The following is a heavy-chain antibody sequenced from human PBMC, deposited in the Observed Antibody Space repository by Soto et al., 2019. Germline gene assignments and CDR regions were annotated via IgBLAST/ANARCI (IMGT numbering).Heavy chain of an antibody. D-gene: IGHD1-26*01. J-gene: IGHJ4*02. V-gene: IGHV3-33*01. CDR2: IWYDGSNK. CDR1: GFTFSDSG. CDR3: ARGPGCSGSYYSQY. Sequence: QVQLVESGGGVVQPGRSLRLSCAASGFTFSDSGMHWFRQAPGKGLEWVAVIWYDGSNKDYADSVKGRFTISRDNSNNTLFLQMSSLRVEDTAVYFCARGPGCSGSYYSQYWGQGTLVTVSS.